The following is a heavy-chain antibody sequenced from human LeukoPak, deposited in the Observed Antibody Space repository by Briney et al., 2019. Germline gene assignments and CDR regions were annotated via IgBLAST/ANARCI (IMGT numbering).Heavy chain of an antibody. CDR1: GFTFSNYW. D-gene: IGHD2-2*01. CDR3: ARRYRLLFGGTKDAFDI. CDR2: IKQDGSEK. J-gene: IGHJ3*02. V-gene: IGHV3-7*01. Sequence: GGSLRLSCAASGFTFSNYWMSWVRQAPGKGLEWVANIKQDGSEKYYVDSVKGRFTISRDSAKNSLYLQMNSLRAEDTAVYYCARRYRLLFGGTKDAFDIWGQGTMVAVSS.